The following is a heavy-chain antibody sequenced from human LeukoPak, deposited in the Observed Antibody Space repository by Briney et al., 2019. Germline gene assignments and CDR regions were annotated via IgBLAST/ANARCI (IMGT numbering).Heavy chain of an antibody. V-gene: IGHV3-23*01. CDR3: AKDSFLVRGVPFDY. D-gene: IGHD3-10*01. CDR1: GFTFSSYA. CDR2: ISGSGGST. Sequence: TGGSLRLSCAASGFTFSSYAMSWVRQAPGKGLEWVSAISGSGGSTYCADSVKGRFTISRGNSKNTLYLQMNSLRAEDTAVYYCAKDSFLVRGVPFDYWGQGTLVTVSS. J-gene: IGHJ4*02.